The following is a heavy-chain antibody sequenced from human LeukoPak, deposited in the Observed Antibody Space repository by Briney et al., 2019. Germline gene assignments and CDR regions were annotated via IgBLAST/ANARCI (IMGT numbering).Heavy chain of an antibody. V-gene: IGHV3-21*01. CDR2: ISSGSSYI. J-gene: IGHJ4*02. CDR1: GFTFSSYS. D-gene: IGHD3-10*01. Sequence: GGSLRLSCAASGFTFSSYSMNWVRQAPGKGLEWVSSISSGSSYIYYADSVKGRFTISRDNAKNSLYLQMNSLRAEDTAVYYCASYYYGSGSFYFPFRYWGQGTLVTVSS. CDR3: ASYYYGSGSFYFPFRY.